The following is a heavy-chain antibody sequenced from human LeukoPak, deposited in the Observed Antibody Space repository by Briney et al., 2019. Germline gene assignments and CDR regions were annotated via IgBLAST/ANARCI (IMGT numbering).Heavy chain of an antibody. CDR1: GFTFSSYS. V-gene: IGHV3-21*01. CDR2: ISSSSSYI. Sequence: GGSLRLSCAASGFTFSSYSMNWVRQAPGKGLEWVSSISSSSSYIYYADSVKGRFTISRDNAKNSLYLQMNSLRAEDTAVYYCARSVGLIGELDYWGQGTLVTVSS. D-gene: IGHD1-26*01. CDR3: ARSVGLIGELDY. J-gene: IGHJ4*02.